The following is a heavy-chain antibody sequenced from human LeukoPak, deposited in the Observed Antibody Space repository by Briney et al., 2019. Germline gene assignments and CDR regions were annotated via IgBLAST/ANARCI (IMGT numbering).Heavy chain of an antibody. CDR3: ARGHSGSYQRTDAFDI. D-gene: IGHD1-26*01. CDR2: ISPDSNYI. V-gene: IGHV3-21*01. Sequence: SGGSLRLSCAASGLTFSGYSMNWVRQAPGKGLEWLSSISPDSNYIYYADSVKGRFTTSRDNAKNSQYLQMNSLRADDTAVYYCARGHSGSYQRTDAFDIWGQGTMVTVSS. CDR1: GLTFSGYS. J-gene: IGHJ3*02.